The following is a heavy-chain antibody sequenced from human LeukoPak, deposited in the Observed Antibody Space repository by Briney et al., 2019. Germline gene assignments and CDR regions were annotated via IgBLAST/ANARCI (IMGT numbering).Heavy chain of an antibody. V-gene: IGHV3-9*03. Sequence: GGSLRLSCAASGFTFSSYSMNWVRQAPGKGLEWVSGISWNSGSIGYADSVKGRFTISRDNAKNSLYLQMNSLRAEDMALYYCAKDRDYYGSGSFDYWGQGTLVTVSS. CDR3: AKDRDYYGSGSFDY. D-gene: IGHD3-10*01. CDR1: GFTFSSYS. J-gene: IGHJ4*02. CDR2: ISWNSGSI.